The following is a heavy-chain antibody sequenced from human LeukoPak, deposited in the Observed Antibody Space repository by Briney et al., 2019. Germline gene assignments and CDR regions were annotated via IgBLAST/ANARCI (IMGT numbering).Heavy chain of an antibody. J-gene: IGHJ6*03. CDR2: TSWNSGTI. V-gene: IGHV3-9*01. D-gene: IGHD6-19*01. Sequence: TGGSLRLSCAASGFTFADYAMHWVRQAPGKGLEWVSGTSWNSGTIGYADSVKGRFTISRDNSKNTLYLQMNSLRAEDTAVYYCANKAVAHLDYYYYMDVWGKGTTVTVSS. CDR1: GFTFADYA. CDR3: ANKAVAHLDYYYYMDV.